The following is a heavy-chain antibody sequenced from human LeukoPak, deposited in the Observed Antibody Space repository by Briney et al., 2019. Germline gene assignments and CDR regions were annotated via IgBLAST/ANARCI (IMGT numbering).Heavy chain of an antibody. D-gene: IGHD3-22*01. CDR1: GYTFTSYG. J-gene: IGHJ4*02. CDR2: ISGYNGNT. Sequence: ASLKVSCKASGYTFTSYGISWVRQAPGHPLEWMGWISGYNGNTNYAQKLQGRVTMTTDTSTNTAYMELRSLRSDDTAVYYCAREDTSGYLRGENYFDYWGQGTLVTVSS. CDR3: AREDTSGYLRGENYFDY. V-gene: IGHV1-18*01.